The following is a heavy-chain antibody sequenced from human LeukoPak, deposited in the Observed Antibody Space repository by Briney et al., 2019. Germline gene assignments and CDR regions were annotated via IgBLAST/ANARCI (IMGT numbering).Heavy chain of an antibody. CDR2: IYYSGST. J-gene: IGHJ6*03. D-gene: IGHD3-10*01. CDR1: GGSISSSSNY. Sequence: PSETLSLTCTVSGGSISSSSNYWGWIRQPPGKGLEWIGNIYYSGSTYYNPSLKSRVTVSLDTSKNQFSLKLSSVTAADTAVYYCARMSGMVVRGVIPDCYYMDVWGKGTTVTVSS. CDR3: ARMSGMVVRGVIPDCYYMDV. V-gene: IGHV4-39*01.